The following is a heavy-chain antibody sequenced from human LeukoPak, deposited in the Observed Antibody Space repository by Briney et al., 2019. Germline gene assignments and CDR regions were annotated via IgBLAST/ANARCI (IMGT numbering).Heavy chain of an antibody. J-gene: IGHJ4*02. CDR1: GFTFSSYA. D-gene: IGHD5-12*01. V-gene: IGHV3-23*01. Sequence: PGGSLRLSCAASGFTFSSYAMSWVRQAPGKGLEWVSAISGSGGSTYYADSVKGRFTISRDNSKNTLYLQMNSLRAEDTAVYYCAKDRVSGYDLSYFDYWGQGTLVTVSS. CDR2: ISGSGGST. CDR3: AKDRVSGYDLSYFDY.